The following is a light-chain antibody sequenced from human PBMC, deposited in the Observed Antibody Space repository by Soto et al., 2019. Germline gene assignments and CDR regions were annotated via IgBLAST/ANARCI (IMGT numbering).Light chain of an antibody. Sequence: DIQMTQSASTLSASVGDRVTITCRASQSISSWLAWYQQKPGKAPKLLIYKASSLESGVPSRFSGSGSGTEFTLTISSLQPDDIATYYCQQYNTYSRTFGQGTKVDIK. CDR2: KAS. V-gene: IGKV1-5*03. CDR3: QQYNTYSRT. J-gene: IGKJ1*01. CDR1: QSISSW.